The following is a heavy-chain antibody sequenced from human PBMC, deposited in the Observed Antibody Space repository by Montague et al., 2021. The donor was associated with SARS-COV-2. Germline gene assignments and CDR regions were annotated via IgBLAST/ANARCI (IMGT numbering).Heavy chain of an antibody. CDR3: ASQWIYDSGSYYNTFLYFGY. CDR1: GGSISSSSYY. D-gene: IGHD3-10*01. Sequence: SETLSLTCTVSGGSISSSSYYWGWIRQPPGKGLEWIGSIYYSGSTYYNPSLRSRVSISVDTSKNQFSLKLSSVTAADTAVYYCASQWIYDSGSYYNTFLYFGYWGQGTLVTVSS. CDR2: IYYSGST. J-gene: IGHJ4*02. V-gene: IGHV4-39*01.